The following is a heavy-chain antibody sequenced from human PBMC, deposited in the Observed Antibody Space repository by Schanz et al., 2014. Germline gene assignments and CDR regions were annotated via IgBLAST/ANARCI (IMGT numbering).Heavy chain of an antibody. CDR3: ARDGDFDY. CDR2: LTGSGGGT. Sequence: EVQLVESGGGLVQPGGSLRLSCAASGFTFSDHYMEWVRQAPGKGLEWVSSLTGSGGGTYYADSVRGRFAISRDNSKNTLFLQMSSLRAEDTAVYYCARDGDFDYWGQGTLVTVSS. J-gene: IGHJ4*02. V-gene: IGHV3-23*04. CDR1: GFTFSDHY.